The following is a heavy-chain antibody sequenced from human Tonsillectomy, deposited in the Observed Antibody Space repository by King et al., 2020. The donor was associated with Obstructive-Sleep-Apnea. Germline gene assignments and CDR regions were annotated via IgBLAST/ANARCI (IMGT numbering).Heavy chain of an antibody. CDR2: ISYSGST. D-gene: IGHD5-24*01. Sequence: LQLQESGPGLVKPSETLSLTCTVSGGSINSYYWSWIRQTPGKGLEWIGYISYSGSTNYNPSLKSRVTISVDTSKNQFSLKPSSVTAADTAVYYCARDRVGRDGYNRFDYWGQGTLVTVSS. CDR3: ARDRVGRDGYNRFDY. J-gene: IGHJ4*02. V-gene: IGHV4-59*01. CDR1: GGSINSYY.